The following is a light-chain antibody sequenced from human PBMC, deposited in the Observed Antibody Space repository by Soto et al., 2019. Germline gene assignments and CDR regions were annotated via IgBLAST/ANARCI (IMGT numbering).Light chain of an antibody. CDR1: SGHSSYA. CDR3: QTWGTGIQV. Sequence: QPVLTQSPSASASLGASVKLTCTRSSGHSSYAIAWHQQQPEKGPRYLMKLNSDGSHSKGDGIPDRFSGSSSGAERYLTISGLQSEDEADYYCQTWGTGIQVFGGGTKLTVL. J-gene: IGLJ2*01. V-gene: IGLV4-69*01. CDR2: LNSDGSH.